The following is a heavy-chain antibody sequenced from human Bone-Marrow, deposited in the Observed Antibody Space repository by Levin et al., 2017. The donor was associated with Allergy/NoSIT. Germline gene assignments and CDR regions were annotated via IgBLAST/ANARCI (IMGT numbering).Heavy chain of an antibody. J-gene: IGHJ3*02. CDR3: AREGYTSGRAGAFDM. Sequence: GGSLRLSCATSGISFKNSIIHWVRQAPGKGLEFVSAISNIDGSTYYASSVEDRFTISGDNSKNTVYLQMGSLRPEDTAVYFCAREGYTSGRAGAFDMWGQGTMVLVSS. D-gene: IGHD6-19*01. V-gene: IGHV3-64*01. CDR1: GISFKNSI. CDR2: ISNIDGST.